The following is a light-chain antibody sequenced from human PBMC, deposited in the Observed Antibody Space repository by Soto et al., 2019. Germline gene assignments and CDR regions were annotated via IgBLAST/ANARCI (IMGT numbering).Light chain of an antibody. CDR2: GAS. CDR3: QQYGNSPRT. Sequence: EIGLTQSPGTLSLSPGERATLSCRASQSVSSSYLAWYQQKPGQAPRLLIYGASSRATGIPVRFSGSGSGTDFTLTISRLEPEDFAVYYCQQYGNSPRTFGQGTKVDI. CDR1: QSVSSSY. V-gene: IGKV3-20*01. J-gene: IGKJ1*01.